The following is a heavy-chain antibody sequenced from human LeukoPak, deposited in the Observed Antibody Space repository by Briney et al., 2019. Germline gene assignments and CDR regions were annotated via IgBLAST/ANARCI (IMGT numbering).Heavy chain of an antibody. CDR3: ARSSLAVYFNY. CDR2: IFTRGTT. V-gene: IGHV4-61*09. D-gene: IGHD6-19*01. J-gene: IGHJ4*02. Sequence: SETLSLTCTVSGGSLSSGRYYWNWIRQPAGKGLEWLGNIFTRGTTNYNASLESRLTISLDTARNQFSLSLRSVTAADTAIYFCARSSLAVYFNYWGQGPLVTASS. CDR1: GGSLSSGRYY.